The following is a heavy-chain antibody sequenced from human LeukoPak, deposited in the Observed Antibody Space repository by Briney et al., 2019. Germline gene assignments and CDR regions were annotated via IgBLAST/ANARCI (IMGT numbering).Heavy chain of an antibody. Sequence: SVKVSCKVSGGTFSSYPISWVRQAPGQGLEWMGEITPIFGEAQNAEKFQGRVIITADEPTSTVYMELTSLRLDDTAMYYCARNSRVASTSGLNYWGQGTLVTVSS. CDR3: ARNSRVASTSGLNY. D-gene: IGHD5-12*01. J-gene: IGHJ4*02. CDR2: ITPIFGEA. V-gene: IGHV1-69*01. CDR1: GGTFSSYP.